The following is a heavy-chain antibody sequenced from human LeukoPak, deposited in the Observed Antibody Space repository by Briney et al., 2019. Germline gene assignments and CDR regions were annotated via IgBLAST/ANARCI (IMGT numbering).Heavy chain of an antibody. CDR1: GYTLTGYY. CDR2: NNPNSGGT. CDR3: ARDRGIGRYDAFDI. V-gene: IGHV1-2*02. D-gene: IGHD1-26*01. J-gene: IGHJ3*02. Sequence: ASVKASCKASGYTLTGYYMHWVRPAPGQGLGWMGWNNPNSGGTNYAQKFQGRVTMTSDTSISTAYMELSKLTSDDTAVYYCARDRGIGRYDAFDIWGQGTMVTVSS.